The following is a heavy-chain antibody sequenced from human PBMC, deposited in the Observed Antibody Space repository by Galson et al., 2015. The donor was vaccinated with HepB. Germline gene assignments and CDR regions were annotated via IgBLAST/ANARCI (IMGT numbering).Heavy chain of an antibody. CDR3: VKVGTSGYFPED. CDR2: ISANARST. Sequence: SLRLSCAASGFTFTNNAMSWVRQAPGEGLEWISAISANARSTYHADSVKGRLTISRDSGRSTVYLQMDSLRAEDTAIYYCVKVGTSGYFPEDWGQGTLVTVSS. V-gene: IGHV3-23*01. D-gene: IGHD5-12*01. J-gene: IGHJ4*02. CDR1: GFTFTNNA.